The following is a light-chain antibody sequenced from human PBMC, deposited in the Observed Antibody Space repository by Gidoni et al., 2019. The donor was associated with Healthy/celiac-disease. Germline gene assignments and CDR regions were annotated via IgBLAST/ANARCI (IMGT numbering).Light chain of an antibody. CDR1: QSISSW. CDR2: DAS. CDR3: QQYNSYSLT. V-gene: IGKV1-5*01. Sequence: DIQMTQSPSTLSASVGDRVTITCRASQSISSWLAWYQQKPGKAPKLLIYDASSLESGVPSRFSGSGSGTEFTLTISSLQPDDFATYYCQQYNSYSLTFGGGAKVEIK. J-gene: IGKJ4*01.